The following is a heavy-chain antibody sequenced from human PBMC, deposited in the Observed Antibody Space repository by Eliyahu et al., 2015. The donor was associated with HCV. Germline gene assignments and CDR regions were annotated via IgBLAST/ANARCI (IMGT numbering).Heavy chain of an antibody. D-gene: IGHD3-3*01. V-gene: IGHV3-74*03. CDR3: ARLGSTFGD. Sequence: EVQLVESGGGLVQHGGSXXISCAASGFXFTXYWMYWIRQAPGKGLEWVSHIYGDGTTTKYADSVRGRFTVSRDNAKNTLYLQMNSLRVEDTAVYYCARLGSTFGDWGQGTLVTVSS. J-gene: IGHJ4*02. CDR1: GFXFTXYW. CDR2: IYGDGTTT.